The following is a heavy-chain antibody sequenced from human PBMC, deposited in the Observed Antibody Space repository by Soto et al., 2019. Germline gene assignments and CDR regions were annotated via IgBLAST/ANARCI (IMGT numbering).Heavy chain of an antibody. CDR1: GGSVSSGSYY. Sequence: PSETLSLTCTVSGGSVSSGSYYWSWIRQPPGKGLEWIGYIYYSGSTNYNPSLKSRVTISVDTSKNQFSLKLSSVTAADTAVYYCARELVVAAAGTYYYYGMDVLGQWTTVTVSS. D-gene: IGHD6-13*01. CDR2: IYYSGST. V-gene: IGHV4-61*01. CDR3: ARELVVAAAGTYYYYGMDV. J-gene: IGHJ6*02.